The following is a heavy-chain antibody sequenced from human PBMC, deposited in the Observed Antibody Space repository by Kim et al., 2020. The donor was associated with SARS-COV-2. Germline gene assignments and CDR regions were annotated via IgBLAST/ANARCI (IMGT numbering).Heavy chain of an antibody. V-gene: IGHV3-21*01. D-gene: IGHD2-21*02. CDR1: GFTFSSYT. J-gene: IGHJ4*02. CDR3: ARVKYGGDHYFDY. Sequence: GGSLRLSCAASGFTFSSYTMTWVRQAPGKGLEWVSSITPRSTYRYFADSVRGRFTISRDNANDSLYLQMNTLRADDTATYYCARVKYGGDHYFDYWGQGTLVTVSS. CDR2: ITPRSTYR.